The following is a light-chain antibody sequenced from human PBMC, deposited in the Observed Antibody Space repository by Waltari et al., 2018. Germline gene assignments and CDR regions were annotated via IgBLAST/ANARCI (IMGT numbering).Light chain of an antibody. CDR2: GAS. V-gene: IGKV3-20*01. CDR3: QQYGSLRT. J-gene: IGKJ1*01. Sequence: EIVLTQSPGTLSLSPGERATLSCRASQSVSSSYLAWYQQKPGQAPRLLIDGASSRATGIPDRFSGSGSGTDFTLTISRLEPEDFAVYYCQQYGSLRTFGQGTKVEIK. CDR1: QSVSSSY.